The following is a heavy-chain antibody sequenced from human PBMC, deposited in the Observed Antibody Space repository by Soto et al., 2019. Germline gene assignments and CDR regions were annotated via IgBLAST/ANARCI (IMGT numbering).Heavy chain of an antibody. V-gene: IGHV3-9*01. CDR1: GFTFDDYA. CDR3: ATLVAATRETGAFDI. J-gene: IGHJ3*02. D-gene: IGHD2-15*01. CDR2: ISWNSGSI. Sequence: EVQLVESGGGLVQPGRSLRLFCAASGFTFDDYAMHWVRQAPGKGLEWVSGISWNSGSIGYADSVKGRFTISRDNAKNSLYLQMNSLRAEDTALYYCATLVAATRETGAFDIWGQGTMVTVSS.